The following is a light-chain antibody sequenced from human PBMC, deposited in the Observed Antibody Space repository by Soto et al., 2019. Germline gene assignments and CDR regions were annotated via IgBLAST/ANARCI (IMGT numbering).Light chain of an antibody. Sequence: QSVLTQPASVSGSPGQSIIISCTGTSSDIGAYNYVAWYQHHPGKAPKLMIYDVNSRPSGVSNRFSGSKSGNTASLTISGLQPEDEADYYCTSFSSTTPIVFGGGTKLNVL. CDR1: SSDIGAYNY. J-gene: IGLJ3*02. V-gene: IGLV2-14*03. CDR2: DVN. CDR3: TSFSSTTPIV.